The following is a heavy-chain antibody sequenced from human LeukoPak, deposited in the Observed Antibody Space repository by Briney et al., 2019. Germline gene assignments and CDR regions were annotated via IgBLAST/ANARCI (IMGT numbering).Heavy chain of an antibody. J-gene: IGHJ4*02. Sequence: SGTLSLTCTVSGGSISSSKWWSWVRQTPGKGLEWIGEISHSGSTNYNPSLKSRVTISVDKSKNQFSLKLISVTAADTAVYYCVRSDDFWSGYYGYWGQGTLVTVSS. D-gene: IGHD3-3*01. CDR1: GGSISSSKW. CDR3: VRSDDFWSGYYGY. CDR2: ISHSGST. V-gene: IGHV4-4*02.